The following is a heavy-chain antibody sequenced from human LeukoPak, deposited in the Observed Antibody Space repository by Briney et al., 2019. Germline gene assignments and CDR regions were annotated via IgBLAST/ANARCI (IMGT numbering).Heavy chain of an antibody. CDR2: ISHDGSNK. Sequence: RGSLRLSCAASGFTFSSYAMHWVRQAPGKGLEWVAVISHDGSNKYYADSVKGRFTISRDNSKNTLYLQMNSLRAEDTAVYYCASVDQGAGRYYYYGMDVWGQGTTVTVSS. CDR1: GFTFSSYA. V-gene: IGHV3-30*04. CDR3: ASVDQGAGRYYYYGMDV. D-gene: IGHD1-26*01. J-gene: IGHJ6*02.